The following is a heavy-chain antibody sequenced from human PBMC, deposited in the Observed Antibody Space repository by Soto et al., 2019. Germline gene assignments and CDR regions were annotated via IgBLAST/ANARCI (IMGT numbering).Heavy chain of an antibody. D-gene: IGHD1-1*01. Sequence: QLQLQESGSGLVRPSQTLSLTCAVSGGSISSGGYSWNWIRQPPGKGLEWIGYIYHSGSTLYNPSLKSRVTISVDKSKNQFSLKLTYVTAADTAVYYCARDQLEGNWFDPWGQRTLVTVSS. CDR3: ARDQLEGNWFDP. CDR1: GGSISSGGYS. V-gene: IGHV4-30-2*01. CDR2: IYHSGST. J-gene: IGHJ5*02.